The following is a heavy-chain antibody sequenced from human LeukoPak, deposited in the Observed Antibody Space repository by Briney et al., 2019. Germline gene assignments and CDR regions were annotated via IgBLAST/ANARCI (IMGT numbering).Heavy chain of an antibody. D-gene: IGHD3-10*01. V-gene: IGHV4-59*05. CDR3: ARRGADGAFDI. J-gene: IGHJ3*02. CDR2: IYYSGST. Sequence: SETLSLTCTVSGCCISSYYWSWIRQPPGKGLEWIGSIYYSGSTSYNPSPKSRVTISVDTSKNHFSLKLSSVTAADTAVYDCARRGADGAFDIWGQGTMVTVSS. CDR1: GCCISSYY.